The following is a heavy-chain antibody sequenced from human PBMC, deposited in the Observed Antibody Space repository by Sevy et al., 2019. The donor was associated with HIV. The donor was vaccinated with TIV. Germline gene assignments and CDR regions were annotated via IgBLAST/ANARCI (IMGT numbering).Heavy chain of an antibody. Sequence: GGSLRLSCAASGFTFSSYSMNWVRQAPGKGLEWLSYIDSSSSNRYYVVSVKGRFTVSRDNAKKSLYVQMNSLRGEVTAVYYCAREGGYTDQGMDVWGQGTTVTVSS. V-gene: IGHV3-48*01. D-gene: IGHD5-12*01. J-gene: IGHJ6*02. CDR3: AREGGYTDQGMDV. CDR1: GFTFSSYS. CDR2: IDSSSSNR.